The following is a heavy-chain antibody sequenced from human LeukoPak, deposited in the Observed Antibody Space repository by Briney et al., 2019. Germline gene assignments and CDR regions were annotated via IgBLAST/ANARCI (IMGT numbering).Heavy chain of an antibody. CDR3: AKDRAYCGGDCYPGSDFDY. V-gene: IGHV3-23*01. J-gene: IGHJ4*02. D-gene: IGHD2-21*02. Sequence: PGGSLRLSCAASGFTFSSYAMSWVRQAPGKGLEWVSAIGGSGGSTYYADSVKGRFTISRDNSKNTLYLQVNSLRAEDTAVYYCAKDRAYCGGDCYPGSDFDYWGQGTLVTVSS. CDR2: IGGSGGST. CDR1: GFTFSSYA.